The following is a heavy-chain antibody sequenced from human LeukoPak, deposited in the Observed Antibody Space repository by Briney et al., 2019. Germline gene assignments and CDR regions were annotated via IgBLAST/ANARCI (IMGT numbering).Heavy chain of an antibody. CDR3: AKKESIVVVIPYFQH. J-gene: IGHJ1*01. CDR2: ISATGRRT. D-gene: IGHD3-22*01. CDR1: GVTFSRYA. Sequence: GGSLRLSCVASGVTFSRYAINWVRQAPGKGLEWVSAISATGRRTDYAGSVKGRFSISRDNSKNTLYLQMNSLRAEDTAVYYCAKKESIVVVIPYFQHWGQGTLVTVSS. V-gene: IGHV3-23*01.